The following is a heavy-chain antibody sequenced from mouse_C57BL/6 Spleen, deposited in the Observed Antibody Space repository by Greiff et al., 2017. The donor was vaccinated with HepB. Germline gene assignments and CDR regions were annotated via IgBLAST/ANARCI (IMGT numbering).Heavy chain of an antibody. CDR1: GYTFTSYW. V-gene: IGHV1-72*01. CDR3: ARDYGSSYCYWYFDV. Sequence: QVQLQQPGAELVKPGASVKLSCKASGYTFTSYWMHWVKQRPGRGLEWIGRIDPNSGGTKYNEKFKSKATLTVDKPSSTAYMQLSSLTSEDSAVYYCARDYGSSYCYWYFDVWGTGTTVTFSS. CDR2: IDPNSGGT. J-gene: IGHJ1*03. D-gene: IGHD1-1*01.